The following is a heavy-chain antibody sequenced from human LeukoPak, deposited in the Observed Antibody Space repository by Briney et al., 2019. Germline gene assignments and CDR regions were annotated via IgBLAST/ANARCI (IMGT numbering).Heavy chain of an antibody. CDR2: ISYDGSNK. CDR3: ARVRGVIESGPGRY. V-gene: IGHV3-30-3*01. CDR1: GFTLSSYA. Sequence: GGSLRLSCAASGFTLSSYAMHWVRQAPGKGLEWVAVISYDGSNKYYADSVKGRFTISRDNSKNTLYLQMNSLRAEDTAVYYCARVRGVIESGPGRYWGQGTLVTVSS. D-gene: IGHD3-10*01. J-gene: IGHJ4*02.